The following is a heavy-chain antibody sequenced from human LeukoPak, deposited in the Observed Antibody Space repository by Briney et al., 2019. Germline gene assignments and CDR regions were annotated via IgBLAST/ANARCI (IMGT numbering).Heavy chain of an antibody. J-gene: IGHJ5*02. D-gene: IGHD3-3*01. V-gene: IGHV5-10-1*01. CDR2: IDPSDSYT. Sequence: GESLKISCKGSGYIFTSYWISWVRQMPGKGLEWMGRIDPSDSYTNYSPSFQGHVTISADKSISTAYLQWSSLKASDTAMYYCARHWYYDFWSGYSNWFDPWGQGTLVTVSS. CDR1: GYIFTSYW. CDR3: ARHWYYDFWSGYSNWFDP.